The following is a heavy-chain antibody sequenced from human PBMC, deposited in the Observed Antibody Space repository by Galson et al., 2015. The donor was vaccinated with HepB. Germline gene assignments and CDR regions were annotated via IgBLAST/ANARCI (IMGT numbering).Heavy chain of an antibody. CDR1: GYTLTELS. CDR3: ATGALGYCSSTSCYSFDY. J-gene: IGHJ4*02. Sequence: SVKVSCKVSGYTLTELSMHWVRQAPGKGLEWMGGFDPEDGETIYAQKFQGRVTMTEDTSTDTAYMELSSLRSEDTAVYYCATGALGYCSSTSCYSFDYWGQGTLVTVSS. D-gene: IGHD2-2*02. V-gene: IGHV1-24*01. CDR2: FDPEDGET.